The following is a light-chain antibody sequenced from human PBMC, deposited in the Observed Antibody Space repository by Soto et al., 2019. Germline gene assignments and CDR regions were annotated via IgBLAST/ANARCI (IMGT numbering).Light chain of an antibody. J-gene: IGKJ5*01. CDR3: QQYYSYPIT. CDR1: QGVRSY. CDR2: AAS. V-gene: IGKV1-9*01. Sequence: IQLTQSPSSLSSSVGDRFTIAFRPRQGVRSYLAWYQQKPGQAPKLLIYAASTLQSGVPSRFSGSGSGTDFTLTISCLQSEDFATYYCQQYYSYPITFGQGTRLE.